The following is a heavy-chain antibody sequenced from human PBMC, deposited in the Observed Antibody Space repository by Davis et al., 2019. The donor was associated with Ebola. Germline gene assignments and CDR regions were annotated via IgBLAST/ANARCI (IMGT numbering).Heavy chain of an antibody. CDR2: INHSGST. J-gene: IGHJ4*02. D-gene: IGHD6-19*01. Sequence: SETLSLTCTVSGGSISSGGYYWSWIRQPPGKGLEWIGEINHSGSTNYNPSLKSRVTISEDMSKNQFSLKLSSVTAADTAVYYCARGRGAVAGYFDFWGQGTLVTVSS. V-gene: IGHV4-39*07. CDR1: GGSISSGGYY. CDR3: ARGRGAVAGYFDF.